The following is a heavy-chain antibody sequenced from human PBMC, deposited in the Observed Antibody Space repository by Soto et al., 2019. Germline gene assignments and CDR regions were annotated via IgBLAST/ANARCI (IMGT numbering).Heavy chain of an antibody. CDR3: IRGATPTCSSAGGYTWFDP. CDR2: INDDGSNT. CDR1: GFIFTNYW. J-gene: IGHJ5*02. Sequence: VQLVPSGGGLVQPGGSLRLSCAASGFIFTNYWMHWVRQAPGKGLVCVSRINDDGSNTEYADSVKGRFTISRDNARNTLYLQMNNLRAHDTAVYYCIRGATPTCSSAGGYTWFDPWGQGTLLTVSS. V-gene: IGHV3-74*03. D-gene: IGHD3-16*02.